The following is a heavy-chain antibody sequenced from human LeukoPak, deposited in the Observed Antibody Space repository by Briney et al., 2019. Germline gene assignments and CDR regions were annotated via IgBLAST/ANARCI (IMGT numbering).Heavy chain of an antibody. D-gene: IGHD3-10*01. Sequence: PGGSLRLSCAASGFTFSSYGMHWVRQAPGKGLEWVAVIWYDGSNKYYADSVKGRFTISRDNSKNTLYLQMNSLRAVDTAVYYCAKPLLWFGELDYMDVWGKGTTVTVSS. CDR1: GFTFSSYG. CDR3: AKPLLWFGELDYMDV. J-gene: IGHJ6*03. CDR2: IWYDGSNK. V-gene: IGHV3-33*06.